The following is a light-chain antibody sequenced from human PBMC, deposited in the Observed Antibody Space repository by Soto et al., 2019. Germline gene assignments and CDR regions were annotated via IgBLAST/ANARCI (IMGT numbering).Light chain of an antibody. V-gene: IGLV1-40*01. CDR2: GNS. Sequence: SVLKQPPPGFGGPGAGGTIPFPGGRSNIGAGYAVHWYQQLPGTAPKLLIYGNSNRPSGVPDRFSGSKSGTSASLAITGLQGEEEADYYCQSYDSSPIFGTGTKVTVL. CDR1: RSNIGAGYA. CDR3: QSYDSSPI. J-gene: IGLJ1*01.